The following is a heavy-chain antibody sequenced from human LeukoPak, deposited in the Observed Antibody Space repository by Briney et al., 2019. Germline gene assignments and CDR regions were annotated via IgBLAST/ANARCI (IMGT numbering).Heavy chain of an antibody. V-gene: IGHV4-59*07. CDR2: IDHSESS. J-gene: IGHJ5*02. CDR1: GASISSSY. CDR3: ARGRNWFDP. Sequence: SDTVSLTCPLSGASISSSYASWIRQPPGKGLEWVGYIDHSESSNYNPSLKSRVPMSVDTSKNQCSLKGSSVTAADTAVYYCARGRNWFDPWGQGTPVTVFS. D-gene: IGHD1-26*01.